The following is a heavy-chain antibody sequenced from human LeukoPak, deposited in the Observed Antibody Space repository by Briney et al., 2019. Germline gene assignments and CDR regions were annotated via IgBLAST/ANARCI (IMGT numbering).Heavy chain of an antibody. D-gene: IGHD2-15*01. CDR1: GVSVRRGNYY. V-gene: IGHV4-61*02. CDR3: ARGRGVCSGGSCYLFRFDY. J-gene: IGHJ4*02. Sequence: SETLSLTCTVSGVSVRRGNYYWTWIRQPAGSGLEWIGRIYTSGTTDYNPSLRTRVTISVDTSKNQFSLKLSSVTAADTAVYYCARGRGVCSGGSCYLFRFDYWGQGTLVTVSS. CDR2: IYTSGTT.